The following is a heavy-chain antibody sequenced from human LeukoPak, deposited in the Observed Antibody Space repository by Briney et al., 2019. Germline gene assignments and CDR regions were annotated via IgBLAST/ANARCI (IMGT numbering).Heavy chain of an antibody. CDR3: AKQDTMVRGVIMIDY. J-gene: IGHJ4*02. D-gene: IGHD3-10*01. CDR1: GFTVSSNY. CDR2: IYSGGST. V-gene: IGHV3-53*01. Sequence: GGSLRLSCAASGFTVSSNYMSWVRQAPGKGLEWVSVIYSGGSTYYADSVKGRFTISRDNSKNTLYLQMNSLRAEDTAVYYCAKQDTMVRGVIMIDYWGQGTLVTVSS.